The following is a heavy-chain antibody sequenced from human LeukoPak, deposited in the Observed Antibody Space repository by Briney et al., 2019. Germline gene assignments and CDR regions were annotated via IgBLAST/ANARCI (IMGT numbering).Heavy chain of an antibody. Sequence: SETLSLTCTVSGGSISSYYWSWMRQPPGKGLEWIGYIYYGGSTNYNPSLKSRVTISVDTSKSQFSLKLSSVTAADTAVYYCARNPRDYYDSSGYFLDAFDIWGQGTMVTVSS. CDR1: GGSISSYY. CDR2: IYYGGST. V-gene: IGHV4-59*01. CDR3: ARNPRDYYDSSGYFLDAFDI. J-gene: IGHJ3*02. D-gene: IGHD3-22*01.